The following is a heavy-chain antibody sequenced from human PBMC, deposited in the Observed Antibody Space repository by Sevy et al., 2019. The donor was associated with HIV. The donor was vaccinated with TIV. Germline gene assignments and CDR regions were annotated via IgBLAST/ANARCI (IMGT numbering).Heavy chain of an antibody. D-gene: IGHD3-9*01. CDR1: GFTFSDYY. Sequence: GGSLRLSCAASGFTFSDYYMSWIRQAPGKGLEWVSYISSSDSIIYYTDSVKGRFTISRDNAKNSRYLQMNSLRAEDTALYYCARMRYDFLTGRDAFDIWGQGTMVTVSS. CDR3: ARMRYDFLTGRDAFDI. CDR2: ISSSDSII. V-gene: IGHV3-11*04. J-gene: IGHJ3*02.